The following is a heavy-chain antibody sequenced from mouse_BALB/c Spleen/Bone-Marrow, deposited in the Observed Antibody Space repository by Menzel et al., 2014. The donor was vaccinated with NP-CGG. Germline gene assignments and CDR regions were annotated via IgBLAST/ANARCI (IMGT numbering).Heavy chain of an antibody. CDR2: INNGGTYT. J-gene: IGHJ3*01. V-gene: IGHV5-6*01. Sequence: EVNLVESGGDLVKPGGSLKLSCAASGFTFSSYGMSWVRQTPDKRLEWVATINNGGTYTYYPDSVKGRFTISRDNAKNTLYLQMSSLKSEDTATYYCALNWDSAYWGQGTLVTVSA. D-gene: IGHD4-1*02. CDR3: ALNWDSAY. CDR1: GFTFSSYG.